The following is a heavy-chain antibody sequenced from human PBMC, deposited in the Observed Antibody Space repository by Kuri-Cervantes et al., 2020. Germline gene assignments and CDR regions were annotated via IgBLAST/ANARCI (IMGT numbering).Heavy chain of an antibody. V-gene: IGHV1-2*04. CDR1: GYTFTGYY. CDR3: AKARNDYGERYNDY. D-gene: IGHD4-17*01. J-gene: IGHJ4*02. Sequence: ASVKVSCKASGYTFTGYYMHWVRQAPGQGLEWMGWINPNSGGTNYAQKFQGWVTMTRDTSISTAYMELSRLRSDDTAVYYCAKARNDYGERYNDYWGQGTLVTVSS. CDR2: INPNSGGT.